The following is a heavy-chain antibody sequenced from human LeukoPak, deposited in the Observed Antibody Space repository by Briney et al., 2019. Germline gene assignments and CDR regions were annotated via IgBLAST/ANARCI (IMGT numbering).Heavy chain of an antibody. V-gene: IGHV3-20*04. J-gene: IGHJ2*01. CDR2: INWNGGST. D-gene: IGHD3-10*01. CDR3: AKVWGGDFDL. Sequence: GGSLRLSCAASGFTFDDYGMSWVRQAPGKGLEWVSGINWNGGSTGYADSVKGRFTISRDNSKNTLYLQMNSLRAEDTAVYYCAKVWGGDFDLWGRGTLVTVSS. CDR1: GFTFDDYG.